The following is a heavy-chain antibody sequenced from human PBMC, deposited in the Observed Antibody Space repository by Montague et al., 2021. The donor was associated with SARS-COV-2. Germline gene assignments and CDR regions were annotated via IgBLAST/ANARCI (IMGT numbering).Heavy chain of an antibody. V-gene: IGHV4-38-2*01. J-gene: IGHJ4*02. Sequence: SETLSLTRSVSGFSISSGFYWAWIRQSPGKGPEWIGTVYHSGYTXYNPSLKGRVTVSIDTSKNQFSLTVTSVAAADTAVYFCARRGYTGSDYFDYWGQGTLVTVSS. CDR3: ARRGYTGSDYFDY. CDR2: VYHSGYT. CDR1: GFSISSGFY. D-gene: IGHD5-12*01.